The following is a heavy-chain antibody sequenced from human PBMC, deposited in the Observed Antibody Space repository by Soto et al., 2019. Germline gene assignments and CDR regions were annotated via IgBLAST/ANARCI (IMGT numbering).Heavy chain of an antibody. D-gene: IGHD1-26*01. V-gene: IGHV3-30-3*02. CDR3: AKIRARWELPGAFDI. CDR2: ISYDGSNK. Sequence: QVQLVESGGGVVQPERSLRLSCAASGFTFSSYAMHWVRQAPGKGLEWVAVISYDGSNKFYADSVKGRFTISRDNSKNTLFLQMNSLRAENTAVYYCAKIRARWELPGAFDIWGQGRMVTVSS. CDR1: GFTFSSYA. J-gene: IGHJ3*02.